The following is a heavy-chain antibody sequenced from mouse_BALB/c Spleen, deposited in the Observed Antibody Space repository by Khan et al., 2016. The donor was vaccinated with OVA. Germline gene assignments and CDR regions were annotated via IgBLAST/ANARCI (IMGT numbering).Heavy chain of an antibody. V-gene: IGHV2-9*02. CDR2: ILAGGST. CDR3: AKLEDI. Sequence: VELVESGPGLVAPSQSLSITCTVSGYSLTSYGVHWVRQPPGKGLEWLGVILAGGSTNSNSTLTSRISVSKDNTKGKVFLKMNSLQTAGTAMYYCAKLEDIWGQGTTLTVSS. J-gene: IGHJ2*01. CDR1: GYSLTSYG. D-gene: IGHD1-3*01.